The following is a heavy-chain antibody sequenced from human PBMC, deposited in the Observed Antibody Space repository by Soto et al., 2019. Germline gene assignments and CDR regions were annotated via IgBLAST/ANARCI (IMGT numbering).Heavy chain of an antibody. CDR3: ARVVIMYCYGMDV. V-gene: IGHV4-61*01. CDR2: IYYSGST. CDR1: GGSVSSGSYY. J-gene: IGHJ6*02. D-gene: IGHD3-3*01. Sequence: SETLSLTCTVSGGSVSSGSYYWIWIRQPPGKGLEWIGYIYYSGSTNYNPSLKSRVTISVDTSKNQFSLKLSSVTAADTAVYYCARVVIMYCYGMDVWGQGTTVTVSS.